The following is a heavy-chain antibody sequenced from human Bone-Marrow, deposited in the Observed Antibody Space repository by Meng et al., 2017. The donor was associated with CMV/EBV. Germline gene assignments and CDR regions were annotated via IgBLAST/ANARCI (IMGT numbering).Heavy chain of an antibody. CDR3: AKDGSVVSENYFDY. CDR1: GFTFSSYS. J-gene: IGHJ4*02. D-gene: IGHD3-10*01. CDR2: IRYDGSNK. V-gene: IGHV3-30*02. Sequence: GGSLRLSCAASGFTFSSYSMNWVRQAPGKGLEWVAFIRYDGSNKYYADSVKGRFTISRDNSKNTLYLQMNSLRAEDTAVYYCAKDGSVVSENYFDYWGQGTLVTVSS.